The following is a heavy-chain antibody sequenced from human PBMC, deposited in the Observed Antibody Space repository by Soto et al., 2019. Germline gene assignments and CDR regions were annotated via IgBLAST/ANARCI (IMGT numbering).Heavy chain of an antibody. J-gene: IGHJ4*02. CDR3: ASSGSPRRFDY. D-gene: IGHD3-22*01. CDR1: GGSISSSSYY. CDR2: IYYSGST. V-gene: IGHV4-39*01. Sequence: PSETLSLTCTVSGGSISSSSYYWGWIRQPPGKGLEWIGSIYYSGSTYYNPSLKSRVTISVDTSKNQFSLKLSSVTAADTAVYYCASSGSPRRFDYWGQGTLVTVSS.